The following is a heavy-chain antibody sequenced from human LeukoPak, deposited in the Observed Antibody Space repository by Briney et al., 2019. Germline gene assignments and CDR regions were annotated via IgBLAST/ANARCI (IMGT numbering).Heavy chain of an antibody. J-gene: IGHJ4*02. CDR3: ARDVWGSYPDY. CDR2: INPSGGST. V-gene: IGHV1-46*01. Sequence: EASVKVSCKASGYTFTSYYMHWVRHAPGQGLEWMGIINPSGGSTSYAQKFQGRVTITRDISTSKVYIELSSLRSEDTAVYYCARDVWGSYPDYWGQGTLVTVSS. CDR1: GYTFTSYY. D-gene: IGHD3-16*01.